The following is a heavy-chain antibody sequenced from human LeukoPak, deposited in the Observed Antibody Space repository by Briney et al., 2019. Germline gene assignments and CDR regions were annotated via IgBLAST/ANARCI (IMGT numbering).Heavy chain of an antibody. V-gene: IGHV3-48*01. J-gene: IGHJ6*03. CDR3: ARDYEGSGYSYGVYYYYYYMDV. CDR1: GFTFSSYS. CDR2: ISSSSSTI. Sequence: GALRLSCADSGFTFSSYSMNWVRQAPGKGLEWVSYISSSSSTIYYADSVKGRFTISRDNAKNSLYLQMNSLRAEGTAVYYCARDYEGSGYSYGVYYYYYYMDVWGKGTTVTVSS. D-gene: IGHD3-3*01.